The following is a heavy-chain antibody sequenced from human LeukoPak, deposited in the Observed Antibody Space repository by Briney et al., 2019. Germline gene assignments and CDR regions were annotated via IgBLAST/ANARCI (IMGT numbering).Heavy chain of an antibody. Sequence: PSETLSLTCTVSGGSISSYYWSWIRQPPGKGLEWIGYIYYSGSTNYNPSLKSRVTISVDTSKNQFSLKLSSVTAADTAVYYCARSDSSGWYLLRYFDLWSRGTLVTVSS. D-gene: IGHD6-19*01. CDR1: GGSISSYY. V-gene: IGHV4-59*08. CDR3: ARSDSSGWYLLRYFDL. CDR2: IYYSGST. J-gene: IGHJ2*01.